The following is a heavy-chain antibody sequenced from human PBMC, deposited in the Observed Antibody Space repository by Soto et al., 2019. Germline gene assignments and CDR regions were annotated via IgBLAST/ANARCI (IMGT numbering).Heavy chain of an antibody. D-gene: IGHD2-15*01. CDR3: PRGGAWTPEGLGY. CDR1: GFTFSSFA. V-gene: IGHV3-30-3*01. Sequence: QVQLVESGGGVVQPGRSLRLSCAASGFTFSSFAMHWVRQAPGKGREWLAVISSGVVNYYYAESVKGRFTISRDNSKNTLYMQTNSLRNEDTAIYYGPRGGAWTPEGLGYWGQGTLVTVSS. CDR2: ISSGVVNY. J-gene: IGHJ4*02.